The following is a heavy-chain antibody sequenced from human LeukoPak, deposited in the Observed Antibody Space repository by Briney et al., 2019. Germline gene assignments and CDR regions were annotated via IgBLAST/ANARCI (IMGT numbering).Heavy chain of an antibody. Sequence: PGGSLRLSCVGSGFTFRSHAMSWVRQAPEKGLEFVSGIYENGGTTYYADSVKGRFTISRDNAKNSLFLQMNSLRDEDSAVYYCARAFGFGNQGASRFDPWGQGTLVTVSS. CDR1: GFTFRSHA. CDR3: ARAFGFGNQGASRFDP. J-gene: IGHJ5*02. V-gene: IGHV3-23*01. CDR2: IYENGGTT. D-gene: IGHD3-3*01.